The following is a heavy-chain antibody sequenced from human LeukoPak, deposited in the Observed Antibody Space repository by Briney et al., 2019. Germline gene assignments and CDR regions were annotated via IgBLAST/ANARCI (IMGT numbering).Heavy chain of an antibody. Sequence: GASVKVSCKASGYTFTGYYMHWVRQAPGQGLEWMGWINPNSGGTNYAQKFQGRVTMTRDTSISAAYMELSRLRSDDTAVYYCAIRKGFLVGFDPWGQGTLVTVSS. CDR2: INPNSGGT. D-gene: IGHD2-15*01. J-gene: IGHJ5*02. V-gene: IGHV1-2*02. CDR3: AIRKGFLVGFDP. CDR1: GYTFTGYY.